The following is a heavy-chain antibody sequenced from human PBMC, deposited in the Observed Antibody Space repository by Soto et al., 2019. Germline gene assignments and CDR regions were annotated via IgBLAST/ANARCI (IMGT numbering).Heavy chain of an antibody. CDR1: GYTFTSYG. Sequence: ASVKVSCKASGYTFTSYGISWVRQAPGQGLEWMGWISAYNGNTNYAQKLQGRVTMTTDTSTSTAYMELRSLRYDDTAVYYWASSSDVGLEETGDRAFDIWGQGTMVTVSS. CDR2: ISAYNGNT. D-gene: IGHD7-27*01. J-gene: IGHJ3*02. CDR3: ASSSDVGLEETGDRAFDI. V-gene: IGHV1-18*01.